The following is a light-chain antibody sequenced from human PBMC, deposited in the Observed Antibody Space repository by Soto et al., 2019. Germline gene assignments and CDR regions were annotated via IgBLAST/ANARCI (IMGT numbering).Light chain of an antibody. CDR2: NVS. J-gene: IGLJ2*01. CDR1: GSDVGFYDY. Sequence: QSALTQPRSVSGSPGQSVTISCTGTGSDVGFYDYVSWYQHHPGNAPKVIIFNVSQRPSGVPDRFSGSKSGNTASLTISGLQAADEADYYCCSFAGTYSWLFGAGTKVTVL. CDR3: CSFAGTYSWL. V-gene: IGLV2-11*01.